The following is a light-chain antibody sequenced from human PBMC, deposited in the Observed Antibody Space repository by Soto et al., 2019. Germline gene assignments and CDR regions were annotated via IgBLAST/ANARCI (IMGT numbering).Light chain of an antibody. Sequence: QSVLTQPASVSGSPGQSITISCTGTSSDVGSYNLVSWYQQHTAKAPKLLIYEGTQRPSGVSSRFSGSKSGNTAPLTISGLQAEDEADYYCCSYASSSSYVFGTGTKVTVL. CDR3: CSYASSSSYV. CDR2: EGT. CDR1: SSDVGSYNL. V-gene: IGLV2-23*01. J-gene: IGLJ1*01.